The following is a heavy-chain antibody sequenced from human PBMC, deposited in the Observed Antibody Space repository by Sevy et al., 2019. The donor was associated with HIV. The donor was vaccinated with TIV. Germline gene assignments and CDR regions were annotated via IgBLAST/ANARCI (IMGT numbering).Heavy chain of an antibody. J-gene: IGHJ6*02. V-gene: IGHV3-43*02. CDR2: ISGPGSST. Sequence: GGSLRLSCAASGFTFNTHAMNWVRQAPGKGLEWVSVISGPGSSTYYVDSVKGRFTISRDNTRHSVYLEMHSLRPEDTALYYCAKDINRGCDGVNCYSYYYYFYGLDVWGQGTTVTVSS. D-gene: IGHD2-21*01. CDR3: AKDINRGCDGVNCYSYYYYFYGLDV. CDR1: GFTFNTHA.